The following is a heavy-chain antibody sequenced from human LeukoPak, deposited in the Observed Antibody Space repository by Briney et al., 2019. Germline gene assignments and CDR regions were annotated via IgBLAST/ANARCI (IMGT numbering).Heavy chain of an antibody. V-gene: IGHV3-21*01. CDR1: GFTFSSYS. CDR2: ISSGSSYI. J-gene: IGHJ6*02. Sequence: GGSQRLSCAASGFTFSSYSMNWVRQAPGKGLEWVSSISSGSSYIYYADSVKGRFTISRDNAKNSLYLQMNSLRAEDTAVYYCARDGEAGYYDFWSGYQYGMDVWGQGTTVTVSS. D-gene: IGHD3-3*01. CDR3: ARDGEAGYYDFWSGYQYGMDV.